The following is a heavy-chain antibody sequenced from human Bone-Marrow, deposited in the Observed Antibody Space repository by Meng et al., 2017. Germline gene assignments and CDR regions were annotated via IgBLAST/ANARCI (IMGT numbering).Heavy chain of an antibody. J-gene: IGHJ4*02. D-gene: IGHD1-1*01. CDR1: GFTFSNAW. Sequence: VQLVEVGGGLVRPGGSLRLSCAASGFTFSNAWMSWVRQAPGRGLEWVARIKSKTDGETPDYAAPVKGRFTISRDDSKNTLYLQMHSLKTEDTAVYYCNWNDFGDYWGQGALVTVSS. V-gene: IGHV3-15*01. CDR3: NWNDFGDY. CDR2: IKSKTDGETP.